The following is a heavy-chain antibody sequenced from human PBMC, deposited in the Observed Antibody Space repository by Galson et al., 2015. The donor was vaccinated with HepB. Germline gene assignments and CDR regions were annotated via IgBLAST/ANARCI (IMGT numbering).Heavy chain of an antibody. V-gene: IGHV3-21*01. CDR3: VRDPPLGTPLDY. Sequence: FLKLSCAAPGITFSSYSMNWVRQAPGKGLEWVSSISSSSNYRYYADSVKGRFNISRDDAQNSLYLQMKRLRAEDTAVYYCVRDPPLGTPLDYWGQGTLVTVSS. J-gene: IGHJ4*02. CDR2: ISSSSNYR. CDR1: GITFSSYS. D-gene: IGHD3-16*01.